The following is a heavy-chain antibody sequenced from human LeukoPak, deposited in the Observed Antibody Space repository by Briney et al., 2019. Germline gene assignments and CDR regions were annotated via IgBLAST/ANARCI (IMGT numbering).Heavy chain of an antibody. D-gene: IGHD1-7*01. V-gene: IGHV4-59*01. CDR1: GGPFSGYY. CDR3: AREQRYNWNYRAFDI. CDR2: IYYSGST. Sequence: PSETLSLTCAVYGGPFSGYYWSWIRQPPGKGLEWIGDIYYSGSTNYNPSLKSRVTISVDTSKNQFSLKLSSVTAADTALYYCAREQRYNWNYRAFDIWGQGTLVTVSS. J-gene: IGHJ4*02.